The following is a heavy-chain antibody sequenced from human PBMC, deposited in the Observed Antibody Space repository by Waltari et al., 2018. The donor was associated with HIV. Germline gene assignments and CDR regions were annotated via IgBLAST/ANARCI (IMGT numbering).Heavy chain of an antibody. D-gene: IGHD3-10*01. CDR1: GGSSSNYY. CDR2: INHSGRT. J-gene: IGHJ4*02. Sequence: QVQLQQWGTGLLKPSEKLSLTCAVQGGSSSNYYWSWIRQPPGKGLEWIAEINHSGRTNYHPSLKSGLTISVDTSWTQFAVKLTSVTGADTACYFLARGQYGPGSREDYCGQGTLVTVAS. V-gene: IGHV4-34*02. CDR3: ARGQYGPGSREDY.